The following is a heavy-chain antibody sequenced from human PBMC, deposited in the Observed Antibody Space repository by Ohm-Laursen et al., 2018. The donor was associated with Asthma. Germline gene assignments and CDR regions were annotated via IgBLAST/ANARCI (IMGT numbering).Heavy chain of an antibody. CDR3: TTTIFGVVIPPYYGMDV. D-gene: IGHD3-3*01. Sequence: SLRLSCAASGFTFGDYAMSWFRQAPGKGLEWVGFIRSKAYGGTTEYAASVKGRFTISRDDSKSIAYLQMNSLKTEDTAVYYCTTTIFGVVIPPYYGMDVWGQGTTVTVSS. J-gene: IGHJ6*02. CDR2: IRSKAYGGTT. V-gene: IGHV3-49*03. CDR1: GFTFGDYA.